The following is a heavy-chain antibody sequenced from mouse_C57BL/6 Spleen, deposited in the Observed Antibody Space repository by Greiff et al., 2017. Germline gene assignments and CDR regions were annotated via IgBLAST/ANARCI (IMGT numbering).Heavy chain of an antibody. V-gene: IGHV5-4*03. CDR3: ARRVRDYFDY. Sequence: EVKLVDSGGGLVKPGGSLKLSCAASGFTFSSYAMSWVRQTPEKRLEWVATISDGGSYTYYPDNVKGRFTISRDNAKNNLYLQMSHLKSEDTAMYYCARRVRDYFDYWNQGTTLTVSS. CDR1: GFTFSSYA. D-gene: IGHD2-13*01. CDR2: ISDGGSYT. J-gene: IGHJ2*01.